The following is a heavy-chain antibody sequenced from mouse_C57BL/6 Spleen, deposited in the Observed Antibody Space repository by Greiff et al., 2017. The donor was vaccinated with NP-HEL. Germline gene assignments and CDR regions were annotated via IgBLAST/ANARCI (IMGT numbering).Heavy chain of an antibody. CDR3: ARSLYYGSSLWYFDV. Sequence: QVQLQQPGAELVKPGASVKLSCKASGYTFTSYWMQWVKQRPGQGLEWIGEIDPSDSYTNYNQKFKGKATLTVDTSSSTAYMQLSSLTSEDSAVYYCARSLYYGSSLWYFDVWGTGTTVTVSS. CDR1: GYTFTSYW. CDR2: IDPSDSYT. V-gene: IGHV1-50*01. D-gene: IGHD1-1*01. J-gene: IGHJ1*03.